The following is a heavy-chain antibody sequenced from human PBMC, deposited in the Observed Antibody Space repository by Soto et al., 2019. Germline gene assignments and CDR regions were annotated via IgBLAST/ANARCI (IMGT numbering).Heavy chain of an antibody. D-gene: IGHD5-18*01. CDR2: IIPIFGTA. CDR1: GGTFSSYA. J-gene: IGHJ4*02. CDR3: ARVAGINSYGYPYYFDY. V-gene: IGHV1-69*13. Sequence: ASVKVSCQASGGTFSSYAISWVRQAPGQGLEWMGGIIPIFGTANYAQKFQGRVTITADESTSTAYMELSSLRSEDTAVYYCARVAGINSYGYPYYFDYWGQGTLVTVSS.